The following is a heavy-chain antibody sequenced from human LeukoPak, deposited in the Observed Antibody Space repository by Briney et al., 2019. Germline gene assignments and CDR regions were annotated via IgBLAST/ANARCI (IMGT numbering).Heavy chain of an antibody. Sequence: SETLSLTCAVYGGSFSGYYWSWIRQPPGKGLEWIGEINHSGSTNYNPSLKSRVTISVDTSKNQFSLKLSSVTAADTAAYYCARGTRIVGAKHWGQGTLVTVSS. V-gene: IGHV4-34*01. D-gene: IGHD1-26*01. CDR2: INHSGST. CDR1: GGSFSGYY. J-gene: IGHJ4*02. CDR3: ARGTRIVGAKH.